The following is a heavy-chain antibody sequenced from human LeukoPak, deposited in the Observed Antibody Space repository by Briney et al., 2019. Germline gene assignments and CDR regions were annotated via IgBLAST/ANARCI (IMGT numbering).Heavy chain of an antibody. Sequence: ASVKVSCKASGGTFSSYAISWVRQATGQGLEWMGWMNPNSGNTGYAQKFQGRVTMTRNTSISTAYMELSSLRSEDTAVYYCAALDYYDSSGYSYWGQGTLVTVSS. CDR3: AALDYYDSSGYSY. J-gene: IGHJ4*02. CDR2: MNPNSGNT. V-gene: IGHV1-8*02. D-gene: IGHD3-22*01. CDR1: GGTFSSYA.